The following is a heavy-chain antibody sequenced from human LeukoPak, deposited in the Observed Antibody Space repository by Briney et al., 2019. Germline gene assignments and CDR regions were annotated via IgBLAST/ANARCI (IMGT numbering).Heavy chain of an antibody. Sequence: GGSLRLSCTASGFTFSGYSMNWIRQAPGKGLEWVSSFGTRSTSIYHAGSVKGRLAISRDNAKNSLYLQMNSLRAEDTALYYCAREVSEGFDFWGQGTLVTVSS. V-gene: IGHV3-21*01. J-gene: IGHJ4*02. D-gene: IGHD3-22*01. CDR2: FGTRSTSI. CDR1: GFTFSGYS. CDR3: AREVSEGFDF.